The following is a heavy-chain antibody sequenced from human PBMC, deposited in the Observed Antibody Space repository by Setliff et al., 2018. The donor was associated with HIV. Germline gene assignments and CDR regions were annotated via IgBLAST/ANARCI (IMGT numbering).Heavy chain of an antibody. CDR1: GYNFANYW. CDR2: LYPDDSDT. D-gene: IGHD6-6*01. J-gene: IGHJ6*02. CDR3: ARGSSSTNYYYYGLDV. Sequence: PGESLKISCKGSGYNFANYWIAWVRQMPGKGLEWMGILYPDDSDTRYSPSFQGQVTMSADKTMRTAYLQWNSLKASDTALYYCARGSSSTNYYYYGLDVWGQGTTVTVSS. V-gene: IGHV5-51*01.